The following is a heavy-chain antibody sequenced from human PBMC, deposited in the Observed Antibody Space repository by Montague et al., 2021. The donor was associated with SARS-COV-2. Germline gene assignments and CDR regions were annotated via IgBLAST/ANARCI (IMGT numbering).Heavy chain of an antibody. D-gene: IGHD2-2*01. Sequence: SETLSLTCAISGGSFSNYYWSWIRHPPGKGLEWIGEVNQSGTTFYNPSVKSGVTISEDASKNQFYLRLNSVTAADTAVYYGARGRRPGVVPGAGPAGRAFDIWGRGTMVTVSS. CDR1: GGSFSNYY. CDR3: ARGRRPGVVPGAGPAGRAFDI. J-gene: IGHJ3*02. CDR2: VNQSGTT. V-gene: IGHV4-34*01.